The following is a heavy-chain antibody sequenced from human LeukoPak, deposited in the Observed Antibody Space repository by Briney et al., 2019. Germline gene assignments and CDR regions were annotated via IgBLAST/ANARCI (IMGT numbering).Heavy chain of an antibody. Sequence: GESLKISCKGSGYIFTSYWIGWVRQMPGKGLEWMGIIYPSDSDTRYSPSFQGQVTISADKSTSTAYLQWSTLKASDTAMYYCARRRGSAGWLDPWGQGTLVTVSS. CDR3: ARRRGSAGWLDP. V-gene: IGHV5-51*01. J-gene: IGHJ5*02. CDR1: GYIFTSYW. CDR2: IYPSDSDT. D-gene: IGHD5-12*01.